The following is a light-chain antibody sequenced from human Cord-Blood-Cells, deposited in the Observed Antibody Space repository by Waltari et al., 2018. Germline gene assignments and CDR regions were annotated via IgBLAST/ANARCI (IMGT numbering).Light chain of an antibody. CDR1: QSVLYSSNNKTY. CDR3: EQYYSTPLT. J-gene: IGKJ4*01. Sequence: DIVMTQSPDSLAVSLGERATINCKASQSVLYSSNNKTYLAWYPQKPGQRPKLLIYWASTRESGVPDRFSGSGSGTDFTLTISRLQAEDVSVYYDEQYYSTPLTFGGGTKGESK. CDR2: WAS. V-gene: IGKV4-1*01.